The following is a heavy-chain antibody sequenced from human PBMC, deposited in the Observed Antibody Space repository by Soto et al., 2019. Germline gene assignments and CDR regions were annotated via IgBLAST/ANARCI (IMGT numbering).Heavy chain of an antibody. Sequence: SETLSLTCTVSGASISGHSYYLTWIRQPPGKGLEWIGSSYYSGTTYFNPSLKSRATISVETSKNQFSLRLTSVTAADTAIYYCTRRYNWKANYFDPWGPGALVTVSS. V-gene: IGHV4-39*01. CDR2: SYYSGTT. CDR1: GASISGHSYY. J-gene: IGHJ5*02. CDR3: TRRYNWKANYFDP. D-gene: IGHD1-20*01.